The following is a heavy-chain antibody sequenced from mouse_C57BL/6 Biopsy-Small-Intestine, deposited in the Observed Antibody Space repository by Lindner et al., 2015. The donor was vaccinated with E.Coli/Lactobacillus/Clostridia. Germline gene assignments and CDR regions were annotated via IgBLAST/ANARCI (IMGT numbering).Heavy chain of an antibody. D-gene: IGHD4-1*01. CDR3: ARHYLTGPFAY. CDR2: ISSGGSYT. Sequence: VQLQESGGDLVKPGGSLKLSCAASGFTFSSYGMSWVRQTPDKRLEWVATISSGGSYTYYPDSVKGRFTISRDNAKNTLYLQMSSLKSEDTAMYYCARHYLTGPFAYWGQGTLVTVSA. V-gene: IGHV5-6*01. CDR1: GFTFSSYG. J-gene: IGHJ3*01.